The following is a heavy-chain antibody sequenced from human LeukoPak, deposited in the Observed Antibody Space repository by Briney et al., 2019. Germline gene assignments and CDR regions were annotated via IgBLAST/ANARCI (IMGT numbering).Heavy chain of an antibody. Sequence: GESLKISCKVSGDSFVYWIGWVRQMPGKGLEWMGIIYPGDSDTKYSPSFQGQVTISADESMNTAFLQWSSLKASDTAMYYCARLSEGDGYNYDYWGQGTLVTVS. CDR3: ARLSEGDGYNYDY. CDR1: GDSFVYW. V-gene: IGHV5-51*01. J-gene: IGHJ4*02. CDR2: IYPGDSDT. D-gene: IGHD5-24*01.